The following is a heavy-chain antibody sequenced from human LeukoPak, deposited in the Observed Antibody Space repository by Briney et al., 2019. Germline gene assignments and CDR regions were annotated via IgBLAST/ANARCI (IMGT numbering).Heavy chain of an antibody. CDR2: ISGSGGST. CDR1: RFTFSNFA. CDR3: AKSGPYCSSTSCNYFDY. Sequence: PGGSLRLSCAASRFTFSNFAMSWVRQAPGKGLEWVSAISGSGGSTYYADSVKGRFTISRDNSKNALFPQMNSLRAEDTAVYYCAKSGPYCSSTSCNYFDYWGQGTLVTVSS. D-gene: IGHD2-2*01. J-gene: IGHJ4*02. V-gene: IGHV3-23*01.